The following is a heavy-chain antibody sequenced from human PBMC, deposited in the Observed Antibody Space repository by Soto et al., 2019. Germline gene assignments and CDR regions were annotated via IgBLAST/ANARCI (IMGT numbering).Heavy chain of an antibody. V-gene: IGHV3-23*01. J-gene: IGHJ4*02. CDR1: GFTFSNYA. CDR2: ISGSGGGT. CDR3: ARKGYCSGGSCYAFDS. D-gene: IGHD2-15*01. Sequence: QPGGSLRLSCAASGFTFSNYAMSWVRQAPGKGLEWVSAISGSGGGTYYADSVKGRFTISRDNSKNTLYLQMNSLRADDTAVYYCARKGYCSGGSCYAFDSWGQGTQVTVSS.